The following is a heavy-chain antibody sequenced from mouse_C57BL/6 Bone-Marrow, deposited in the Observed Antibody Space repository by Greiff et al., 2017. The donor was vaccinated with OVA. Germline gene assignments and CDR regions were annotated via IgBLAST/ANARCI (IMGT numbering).Heavy chain of an antibody. CDR1: GFSLTSYG. J-gene: IGHJ1*03. CDR3: AMYYYGSTPYWYFDV. Sequence: QVQLKESGPGLVQPSQSLSITCTVSGFSLTSYGVHWVRQSPGKGLEWLGVIWSGGSTDYNAAFISRLSISKDNSKSQVFFKMNSLQADDTAIYYCAMYYYGSTPYWYFDVWGTGTTVTVSS. D-gene: IGHD1-1*01. V-gene: IGHV2-2*01. CDR2: IWSGGST.